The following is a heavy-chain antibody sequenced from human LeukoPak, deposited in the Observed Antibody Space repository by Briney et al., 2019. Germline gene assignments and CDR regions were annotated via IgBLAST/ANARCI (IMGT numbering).Heavy chain of an antibody. CDR1: GFTFSSYS. Sequence: GGSLRLSCAASGFTFSSYSMNWVRQAPGKGLEWVSSISSSSSYIYYADSVKGRFTISRDNAKNSLYLQMNSLRAEDTAVYYCAKDLRPYYDSSAYYFPDYWGQGTLVTVSS. CDR3: AKDLRPYYDSSAYYFPDY. D-gene: IGHD3-22*01. J-gene: IGHJ4*02. V-gene: IGHV3-21*04. CDR2: ISSSSSYI.